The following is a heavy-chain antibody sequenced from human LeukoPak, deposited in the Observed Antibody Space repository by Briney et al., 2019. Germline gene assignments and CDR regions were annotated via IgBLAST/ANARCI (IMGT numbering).Heavy chain of an antibody. D-gene: IGHD3-22*01. V-gene: IGHV3-9*01. CDR3: VKDMGDYYDSSGYYSA. CDR1: GFTFDDYA. J-gene: IGHJ5*02. CDR2: SSWNSGSI. Sequence: GGSLRLSCAASGFTFDDYAMHWVRQAPGEGLEWVSGSSWNSGSIGYADSVKGRFTISRDNAKNSLYLQMNSLRAEDTALYYCVKDMGDYYDSSGYYSAWGQGTLVTVSS.